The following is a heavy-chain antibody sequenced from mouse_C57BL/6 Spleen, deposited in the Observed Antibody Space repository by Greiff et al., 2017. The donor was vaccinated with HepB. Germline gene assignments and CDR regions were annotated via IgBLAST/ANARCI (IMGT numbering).Heavy chain of an antibody. CDR1: GYTFTSYW. V-gene: IGHV1-5*01. D-gene: IGHD1-1*01. CDR3: TASGYGSSSYAMDY. J-gene: IGHJ4*01. Sequence: EVKVEESGTVLARPGASVKMSCKTSGYTFTSYWMHWVKQRPGQGLEWIGAIYPGNSDTSYNQKFKGKAKLTAVTSASTAYMELSSLTNEDSAVYYCTASGYGSSSYAMDYWGQGTSVTVSS. CDR2: IYPGNSDT.